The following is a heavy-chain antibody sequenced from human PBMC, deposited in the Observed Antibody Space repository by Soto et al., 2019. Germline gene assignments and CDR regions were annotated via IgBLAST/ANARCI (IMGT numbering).Heavy chain of an antibody. J-gene: IGHJ4*02. Sequence: PGGSLRLSCAASGFTFSSYAMSWVRQAPGKGLEWASAISGSGGSTYYADSVKGRFTISRDNSKNTLYLQMNSLRAEDTAVYYCAKDGANYYGSGSYYIGTYFDYWGQGTLVTVSS. CDR1: GFTFSSYA. V-gene: IGHV3-23*01. CDR2: ISGSGGST. CDR3: AKDGANYYGSGSYYIGTYFDY. D-gene: IGHD3-10*01.